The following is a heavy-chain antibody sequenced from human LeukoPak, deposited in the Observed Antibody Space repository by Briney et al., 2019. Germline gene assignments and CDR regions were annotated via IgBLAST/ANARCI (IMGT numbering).Heavy chain of an antibody. J-gene: IGHJ4*02. V-gene: IGHV3-30*04. CDR3: AREGAGYFDY. Sequence: WIRQAPGKGLEWVAVISYDGSNKYYADSVKGRFTISRDNSKNTLYLQMNSLRAEDTAVYYCAREGAGYFDYWGQGTLVTVSS. CDR2: ISYDGSNK. D-gene: IGHD3-10*01.